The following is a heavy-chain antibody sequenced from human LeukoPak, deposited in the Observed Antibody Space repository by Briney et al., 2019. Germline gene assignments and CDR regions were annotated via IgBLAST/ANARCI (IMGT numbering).Heavy chain of an antibody. V-gene: IGHV1-24*01. J-gene: IGHJ4*02. D-gene: IGHD1-26*01. Sequence: ASVKVSCKASGYTFTNYYMHWVRQAPGQGLEWMGGFDPEDGETIYAQKFQGGVTMTEDTSTDTAYMELSSLRSEDTAVYYCATDTLVGATPRSAADYWGQGTLVTVSS. CDR2: FDPEDGET. CDR3: ATDTLVGATPRSAADY. CDR1: GYTFTNYY.